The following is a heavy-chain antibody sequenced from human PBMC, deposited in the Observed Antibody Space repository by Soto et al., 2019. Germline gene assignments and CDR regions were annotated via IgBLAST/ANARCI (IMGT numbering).Heavy chain of an antibody. V-gene: IGHV4-39*01. CDR3: ARHNIRDDRNGRHVRHFDY. Sequence: PSETLSLTCTVSGDSISGGSYYWGWIRQPPGEGLEWIGSIYYTGSTYYNPSLKSRVTISVDTSNNQFSLKLSSVTAADTAVYYCARHNIRDDRNGRHVRHFDYWGQGTLVTVSS. D-gene: IGHD2-8*01. J-gene: IGHJ4*02. CDR2: IYYTGST. CDR1: GDSISGGSYY.